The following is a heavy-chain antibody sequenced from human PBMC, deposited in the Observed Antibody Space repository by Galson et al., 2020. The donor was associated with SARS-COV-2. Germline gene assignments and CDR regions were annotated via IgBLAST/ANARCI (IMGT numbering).Heavy chain of an antibody. V-gene: IGHV4-59*08. Sequence: ETSETLSLTCTVSGGSISSYYWSWIRQPPGKGLEWIGYIYYSGSTNYNPSLKSRVTISVDTSKNQFSLKLSSVTAADTAVYYCARQGGGVHGSGLMWGQGTLVTVSS. CDR1: GGSISSYY. J-gene: IGHJ4*02. CDR2: IYYSGST. D-gene: IGHD3-10*01. CDR3: ARQGGGVHGSGLM.